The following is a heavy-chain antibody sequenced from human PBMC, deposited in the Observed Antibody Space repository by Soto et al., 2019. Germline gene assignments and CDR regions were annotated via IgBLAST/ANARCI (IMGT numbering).Heavy chain of an antibody. CDR1: GFPFSSYA. CDR2: ISGSGGST. J-gene: IGHJ3*02. V-gene: IGHV3-23*01. Sequence: EVQLLESGGGLVQPGGSLRLSCAASGFPFSSYAMSWVRQAPGKGLEWVSAISGSGGSTYYADSVKGRFTISRDNSKNTLYLQMNSLRAEDTAVYYCAKGEPYYYDSSGLRGGAFEIWGQGTMVTVSS. CDR3: AKGEPYYYDSSGLRGGAFEI. D-gene: IGHD3-22*01.